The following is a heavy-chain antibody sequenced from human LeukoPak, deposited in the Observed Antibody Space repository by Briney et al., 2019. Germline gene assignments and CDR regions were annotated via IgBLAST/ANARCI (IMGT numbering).Heavy chain of an antibody. CDR3: ARGTTGTASTDY. J-gene: IGHJ4*02. V-gene: IGHV3-48*03. CDR1: GFTFSSYE. CDR2: ISTSGSNK. Sequence: GGSLRLSCAASGFTFSSYEMNWVRQAPGKGLEWVSYISTSGSNKYYADSVKGRFTISRDNAKNSLYLQMNSLRVEDTAFYYCARGTTGTASTDYWGQGTLVTVSS. D-gene: IGHD1-1*01.